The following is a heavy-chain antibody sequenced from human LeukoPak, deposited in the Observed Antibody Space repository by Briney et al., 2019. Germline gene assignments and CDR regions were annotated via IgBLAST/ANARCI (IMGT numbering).Heavy chain of an antibody. V-gene: IGHV4-34*01. Sequence: SETLSLTCAVYGGSFSGYYWSWIRQPPGKGLEWIGEINHSGSTNYNPSLKSRVAISVDTSKNQFSLKLSSVTAADTAVYYCARGAAIDYWGQGTLVTVSS. CDR1: GGSFSGYY. CDR3: ARGAAIDY. CDR2: INHSGST. D-gene: IGHD2-2*02. J-gene: IGHJ4*02.